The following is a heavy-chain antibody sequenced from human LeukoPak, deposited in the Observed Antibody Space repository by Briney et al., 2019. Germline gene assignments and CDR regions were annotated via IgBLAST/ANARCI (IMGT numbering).Heavy chain of an antibody. Sequence: SETLSLTCTVSGGSIRSRSFHWGWIRQLPEKGLEWIGSLYYTGSTYYNPSLKSRVTISVDTSKKQFSLKLRSVTAADTAVYYWSKDPIYVGDSRRYYMDVWGKGTTVTVSS. J-gene: IGHJ6*03. D-gene: IGHD4-23*01. CDR3: SKDPIYVGDSRRYYMDV. CDR2: LYYTGST. CDR1: GGSIRSRSFH. V-gene: IGHV4-39*02.